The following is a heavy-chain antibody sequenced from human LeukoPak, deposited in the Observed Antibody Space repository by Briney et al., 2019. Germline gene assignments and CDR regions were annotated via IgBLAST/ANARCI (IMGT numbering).Heavy chain of an antibody. Sequence: SETLSLTCAVYGGSFSGYYWSWIRQPPGKGLEWIGEINHSGSTNYNPSLKSRVTISVDTSKNQFSLKLSSVTAADTAVYYCARGKYYGSVWGQGTLVTASS. CDR2: INHSGST. CDR1: GGSFSGYY. CDR3: ARGKYYGSV. D-gene: IGHD3-10*01. V-gene: IGHV4-34*01. J-gene: IGHJ4*02.